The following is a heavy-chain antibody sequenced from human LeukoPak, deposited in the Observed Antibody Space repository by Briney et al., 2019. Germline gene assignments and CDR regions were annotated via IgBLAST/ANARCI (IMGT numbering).Heavy chain of an antibody. V-gene: IGHV3-33*01. CDR3: ARDHRPEIQYYYMDV. CDR1: GFSLSNYG. D-gene: IGHD1-14*01. Sequence: GGSLRLSCAASGFSLSNYGMHWVRQAPGKGLEWVAALLYNGNTKHYADSVKGRFTISRDISKNTFYLQMNSLTAEDTAVYYCARDHRPEIQYYYMDVWGKGTTVAVSS. CDR2: LLYNGNTK. J-gene: IGHJ6*03.